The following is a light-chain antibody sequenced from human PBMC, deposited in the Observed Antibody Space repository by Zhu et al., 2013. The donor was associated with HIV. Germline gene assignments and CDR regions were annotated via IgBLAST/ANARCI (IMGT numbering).Light chain of an antibody. V-gene: IGKV3-15*01. CDR1: QSVSSN. J-gene: IGKJ2*04. Sequence: EIVMTQSPATLSVSPGERATLSCRASQSVSSNLAWYQQKPGQAPRLLIYGASTRATGIPARFSGSGSGTEFTLTISSLQSEDFAVYYCQQYNNWLSMCSFGQGTKLEIK. CDR3: QQYNNWLSMCS. CDR2: GAS.